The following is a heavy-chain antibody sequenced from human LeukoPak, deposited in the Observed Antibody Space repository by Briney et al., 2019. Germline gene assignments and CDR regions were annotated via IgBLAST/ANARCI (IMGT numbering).Heavy chain of an antibody. D-gene: IGHD4-17*01. J-gene: IGHJ4*02. Sequence: SETLSLTCTVSGGSISSYYWSWSRQPPGKGLEWIGYIYYTGSTNYNPSLKSRGTISVDTSKNQFSLKLSSVTAADTAVYYCADDYGDWGQGTLVTVSS. V-gene: IGHV4-59*01. CDR1: GGSISSYY. CDR3: ADDYGD. CDR2: IYYTGST.